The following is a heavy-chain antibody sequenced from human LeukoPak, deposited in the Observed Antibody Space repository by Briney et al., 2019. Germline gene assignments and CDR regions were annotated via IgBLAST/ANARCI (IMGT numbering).Heavy chain of an antibody. CDR3: ARGDWWDYFDY. V-gene: IGHV3-33*01. CDR2: IWYDGSNK. CDR1: GFTFSSYG. J-gene: IGHJ4*02. Sequence: GGSLRLSCAASGFTFSSYGMHWVRQAPGKGLEWVAVIWYDGSNKCYADSVKGRFTISRDNSKNTLYLQMNSLRAEDTAVYYCARGDWWDYFDYWGQGTLVTVSS. D-gene: IGHD2-15*01.